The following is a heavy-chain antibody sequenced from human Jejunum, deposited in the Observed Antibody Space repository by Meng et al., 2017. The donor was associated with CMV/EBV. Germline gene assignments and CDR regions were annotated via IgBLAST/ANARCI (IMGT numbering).Heavy chain of an antibody. CDR1: TCSQYW. V-gene: IGHV3-30*02. Sequence: TCSQYWMHWVRQAPGKGLEWVANIRHDGRSTAYADSVQGRFTISRDNSKSTLYLQMNSLRPDDTAVYYCARDALKVSPYYYGMGVWGQGTTVTVSS. CDR3: ARDALKVSPYYYGMGV. J-gene: IGHJ6*02. CDR2: IRHDGRST.